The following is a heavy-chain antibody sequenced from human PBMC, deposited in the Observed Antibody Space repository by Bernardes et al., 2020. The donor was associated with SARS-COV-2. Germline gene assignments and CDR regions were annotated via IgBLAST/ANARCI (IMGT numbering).Heavy chain of an antibody. J-gene: IGHJ4*02. CDR1: GFTLTDHF. V-gene: IGHV3-72*01. CDR3: DRRYYEGSIFHPFDS. Sequence: GGSRRLSCVASGFTLTDHFIDWVREAPGKGLEWVGRSRNRGSSYRTEFAASVKARFTIPRDDSKNSMYLQMNRMRTEDTTVYYCDRRYYEGSIFHPFDSWGQGTLVIVSS. D-gene: IGHD3-22*01. CDR2: SRNRGSSYRT.